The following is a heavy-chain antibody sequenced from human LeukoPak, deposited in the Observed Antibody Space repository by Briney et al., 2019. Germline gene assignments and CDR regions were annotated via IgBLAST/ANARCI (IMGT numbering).Heavy chain of an antibody. D-gene: IGHD6-19*01. J-gene: IGHJ3*02. V-gene: IGHV1-2*02. CDR3: ARGHDSSGWYDAFDI. CDR1: GYTFTSYY. CDR2: INPNSGGT. Sequence: ASVKVSCKASGYTFTSYYMHWVRQAPGQGLEWMGWINPNSGGTNYAQKFQGRVTMTRDTSISTAYMELSRLRSDDTAVYYCARGHDSSGWYDAFDIWGQGTMVTVSS.